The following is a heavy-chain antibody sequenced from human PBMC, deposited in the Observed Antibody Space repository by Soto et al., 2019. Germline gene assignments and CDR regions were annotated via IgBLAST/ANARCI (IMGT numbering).Heavy chain of an antibody. V-gene: IGHV3-11*01. CDR2: ISSPGSTI. CDR3: ATSPFFRMDV. CDR1: GFTFSDYY. Sequence: QVQLLESGGGLVKPGGSLRLSCSASGFTFSDYYMSWIRQAPGKGLEWVSYISSPGSTIYYAHYVKGRFTISRDNAKNSLYLQMNSLRVEDTAVYYCATSPFFRMDVWGKGTTVTVSS. J-gene: IGHJ6*03.